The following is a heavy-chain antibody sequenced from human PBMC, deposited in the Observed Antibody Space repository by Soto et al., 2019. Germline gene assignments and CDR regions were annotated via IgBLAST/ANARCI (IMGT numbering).Heavy chain of an antibody. CDR2: ISYDGSNK. CDR3: AKDLGSYYYGSGSCDY. CDR1: GFTFSSYG. V-gene: IGHV3-30*18. D-gene: IGHD3-10*01. J-gene: IGHJ4*02. Sequence: QVQLVESGGGVVQPGRSLRLSCAASGFTFSSYGMHWVRQAPGKGLEWVAVISYDGSNKYYADFVKGRFTISRDNSKNAQYLQMNSLRAEDTDVYYCAKDLGSYYYGSGSCDYWGQGTLVTVSS.